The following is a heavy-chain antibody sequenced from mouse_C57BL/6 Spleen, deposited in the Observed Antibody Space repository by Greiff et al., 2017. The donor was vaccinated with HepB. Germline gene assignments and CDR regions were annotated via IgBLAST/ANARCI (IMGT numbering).Heavy chain of an antibody. D-gene: IGHD1-1*01. V-gene: IGHV5-4*01. CDR1: GFTFSSYA. Sequence: EVQLVESGGGLVKPGGSLKLSCAASGFTFSSYAMSWVRQTPEKRLEWVATISDGGSYTYYPDNVKGRFTISRDNAKNNLYLQMSQLKSEDTAMYYCARENYYGSSYDYWGQGTTLTVSS. J-gene: IGHJ2*01. CDR3: ARENYYGSSYDY. CDR2: ISDGGSYT.